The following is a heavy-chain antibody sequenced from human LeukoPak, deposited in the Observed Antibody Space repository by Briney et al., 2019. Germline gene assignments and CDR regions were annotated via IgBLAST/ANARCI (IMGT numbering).Heavy chain of an antibody. D-gene: IGHD1-26*01. Sequence: NSSETLSLTCTVSGGSISSYFWSWIRQLPGKGLEWIGYIYYSGSTNYNPSLKSRVTISVDTSKNQFSLKLSSVTAADTAVYYCARLPGATSNVDYWGQGTLVTVSS. J-gene: IGHJ4*02. V-gene: IGHV4-59*08. CDR2: IYYSGST. CDR3: ARLPGATSNVDY. CDR1: GGSISSYF.